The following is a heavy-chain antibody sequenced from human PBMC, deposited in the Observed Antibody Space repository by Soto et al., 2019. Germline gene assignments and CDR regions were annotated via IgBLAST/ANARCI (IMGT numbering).Heavy chain of an antibody. V-gene: IGHV1-8*01. CDR3: ARGVSIAAASDY. Sequence: ASVKVSCKASVYTFTSYDINWVLQATGQGLEWMGWMNPNSVNTGYAQKFQGRVTMTRNTSISTAYMELSSLRSEDTAVYYCARGVSIAAASDYWGQGTLVTVPQ. D-gene: IGHD6-13*01. CDR2: MNPNSVNT. CDR1: VYTFTSYD. J-gene: IGHJ4*02.